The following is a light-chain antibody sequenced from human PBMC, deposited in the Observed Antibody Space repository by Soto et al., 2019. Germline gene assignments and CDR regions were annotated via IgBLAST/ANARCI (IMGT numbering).Light chain of an antibody. CDR3: QQYNSYWT. CDR1: QSITSW. Sequence: DIQMTQSPSTLSASVGDRVTITCRASQSITSWLAWYQQKPGKAPKVLIYHASTVESGVPSRFSGSGSGTEFTLTISSLQPDDFATYYCQQYNSYWTFGQGTKVEIK. J-gene: IGKJ1*01. CDR2: HAS. V-gene: IGKV1-5*01.